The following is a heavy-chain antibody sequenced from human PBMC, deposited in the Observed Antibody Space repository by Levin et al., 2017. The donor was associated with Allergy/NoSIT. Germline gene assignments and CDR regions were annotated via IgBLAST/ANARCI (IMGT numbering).Heavy chain of an antibody. CDR1: GFTFSNAW. CDR3: TTDLHDFSPAGDYYGMDV. Sequence: GESLKISCAASGFTFSNAWMSWVRQAPGKGLEWVGRIKSKTDGGTTDYAAPVKGRFTISRDDSKNTLYLQMNSLKTEDTAVYYCTTDLHDFSPAGDYYGMDVWGQGTTVTVSS. V-gene: IGHV3-15*01. CDR2: IKSKTDGGTT. J-gene: IGHJ6*02. D-gene: IGHD3-3*01.